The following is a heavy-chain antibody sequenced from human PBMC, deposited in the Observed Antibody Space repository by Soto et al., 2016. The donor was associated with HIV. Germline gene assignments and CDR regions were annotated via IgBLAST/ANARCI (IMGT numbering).Heavy chain of an antibody. CDR1: GITFSAYA. J-gene: IGHJ6*03. CDR2: ISGSGGTT. D-gene: IGHD3-3*01. CDR3: AKASGKLRIYYYYMDV. Sequence: EVRLLESGGGLVRPGGSLRLSCVVSGITFSAYAMTWVRQAPGKGLEWVSGISGSGGTTLYADSVKGRFTISRDNSKNTLYLQMKNLRADDTAVYYCAKASGKLRIYYYYMDVWGKGTTVTVSS. V-gene: IGHV3-23*01.